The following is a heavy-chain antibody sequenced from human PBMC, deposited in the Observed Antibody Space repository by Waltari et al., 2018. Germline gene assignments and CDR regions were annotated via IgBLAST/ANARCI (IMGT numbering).Heavy chain of an antibody. Sequence: QVQLVQSGAEVKKPGASVKVSCKASGYTFTGYYMHWVRQAPGQGLEWMGRINPNSGGTNYEKKFQGRVTMTRDTSISTAYMELSRLRSDDTAVYYCARDSLGDYPPYPLDYWGQGTLVTVSS. V-gene: IGHV1-2*06. CDR1: GYTFTGYY. J-gene: IGHJ4*02. D-gene: IGHD4-17*01. CDR2: INPNSGGT. CDR3: ARDSLGDYPPYPLDY.